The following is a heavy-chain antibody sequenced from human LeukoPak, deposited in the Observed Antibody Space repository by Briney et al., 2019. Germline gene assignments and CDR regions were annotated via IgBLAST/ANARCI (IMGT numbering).Heavy chain of an antibody. J-gene: IGHJ5*02. D-gene: IGHD6-6*01. CDR2: IDAGNGNT. V-gene: IGHV1-3*01. Sequence: ASVTVSCKASGDTFTIYTIHWVRQAPGQRLEWMGWIDAGNGNTKYSQKFQGSVTLTRDTSANTAYMELNSLRSEDTSVYYCASKIAARTDNWFDPWGEGTLVAVSS. CDR3: ASKIAARTDNWFDP. CDR1: GDTFTIYT.